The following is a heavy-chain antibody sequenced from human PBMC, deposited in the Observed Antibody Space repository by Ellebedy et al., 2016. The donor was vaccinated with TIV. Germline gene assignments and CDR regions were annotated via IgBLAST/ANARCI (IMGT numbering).Heavy chain of an antibody. CDR2: ISFDGSIN. CDR1: GFSFRSHD. CDR3: ARQPTMAIPFDY. V-gene: IGHV3-30-3*01. J-gene: IGHJ4*02. Sequence: PGGSLRLSCAVSGFSFRSHDMHWVRQAPGKGLEWVAVISFDGSINSCADSVKGRFTISRDNSEDTLYLQMNSLRVEDTAVYYCARQPTMAIPFDYWGQGTLVTVSS. D-gene: IGHD3-10*01.